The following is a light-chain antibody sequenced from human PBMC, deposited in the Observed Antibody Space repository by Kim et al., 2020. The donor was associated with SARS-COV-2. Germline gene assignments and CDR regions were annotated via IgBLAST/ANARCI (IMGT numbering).Light chain of an antibody. V-gene: IGLV1-44*01. CDR1: SSNIGSNT. J-gene: IGLJ2*01. CDR3: AAWDDSLNGPV. CDR2: SKN. Sequence: GQRVTSYCSQSSSNIGSNTVNWYQQLPGTAPKLLIYSKNQRPSGVPDRFSGYKSGTSASLAISGLQSEDEADYYCAAWDDSLNGPVFGGGNKLTVL.